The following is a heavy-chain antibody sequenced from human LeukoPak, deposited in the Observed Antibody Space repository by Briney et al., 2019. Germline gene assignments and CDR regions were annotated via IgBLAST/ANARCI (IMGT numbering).Heavy chain of an antibody. CDR1: GYTFTGYY. Sequence: ASVKVSCKASGYTFTGYYMHWVRQAPGQGLEWMGRINPNSGGTSYAQKFQGRVTMTRDTSINTAYMEVSRLRSDDTAVYYCARGPTSFDPWGQGTLVTVSS. CDR3: ARGPTSFDP. J-gene: IGHJ5*02. CDR2: INPNSGGT. V-gene: IGHV1-2*06.